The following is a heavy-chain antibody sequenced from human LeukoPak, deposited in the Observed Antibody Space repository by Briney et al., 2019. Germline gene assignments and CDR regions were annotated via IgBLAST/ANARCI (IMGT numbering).Heavy chain of an antibody. Sequence: GESLRLSCAASGFTFSTSAMRWVRQAPGKGLEWVSSIDGSGVKTYYADSVKGRSTISRDNSKNTLYLQMNCLRAEDTAVYYCAKGVSGPQYYFHYWGQGTLVTVSS. V-gene: IGHV3-23*01. CDR1: GFTFSTSA. J-gene: IGHJ4*02. CDR3: AKGVSGPQYYFHY. CDR2: IDGSGVKT. D-gene: IGHD4-11*01.